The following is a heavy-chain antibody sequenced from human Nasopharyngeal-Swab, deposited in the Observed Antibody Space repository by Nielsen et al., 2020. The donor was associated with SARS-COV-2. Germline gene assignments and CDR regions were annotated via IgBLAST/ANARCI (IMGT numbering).Heavy chain of an antibody. V-gene: IGHV3-30*18. CDR1: GFSFSSYG. Sequence: GESLKISCAASGFSFSSYGMHWVRQAPGKGLEWVAVVSFDGSNKHYADSVKGRFTISRDSSKHTLYLQMNSLRPDDTAVYFCVKGPGHGWPMDWGRGILVTVSS. J-gene: IGHJ4*02. CDR2: VSFDGSNK. D-gene: IGHD6-19*01. CDR3: VKGPGHGWPMD.